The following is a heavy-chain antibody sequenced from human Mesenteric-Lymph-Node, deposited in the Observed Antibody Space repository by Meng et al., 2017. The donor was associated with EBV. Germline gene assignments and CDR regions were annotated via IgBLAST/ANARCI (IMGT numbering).Heavy chain of an antibody. Sequence: QLPCKDAGPTLVKATQTLTLTCTFSGFSLSTTVLGVGWIRQLPGKALEWLELIYWDENKLYSPSLKSRLTISKDTSKNQVVLIMTNVDPVDTATYYCAHRPGVGVIDFDYWGQGTLLTVSS. V-gene: IGHV2-5*02. D-gene: IGHD3-10*01. CDR1: GFSLSTTVLG. J-gene: IGHJ4*02. CDR3: AHRPGVGVIDFDY. CDR2: IYWDENK.